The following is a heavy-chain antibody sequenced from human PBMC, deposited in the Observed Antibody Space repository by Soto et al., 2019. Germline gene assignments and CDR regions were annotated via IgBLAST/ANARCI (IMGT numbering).Heavy chain of an antibody. D-gene: IGHD7-27*01. CDR2: INHSGSR. J-gene: IGHJ4*02. CDR1: GGSFSGYD. Sequence: QVQLQQWGAGLLKPSETLSLTYALYGGSFSGYDWSWIRQPPGKGLEWLGEINHSGSRNCNPSLKSRVTISLDTSKNQFSLELTSVTAADTSVYYCARVRADRTGVDFDYWGQGTLVTVSS. CDR3: ARVRADRTGVDFDY. V-gene: IGHV4-34*02.